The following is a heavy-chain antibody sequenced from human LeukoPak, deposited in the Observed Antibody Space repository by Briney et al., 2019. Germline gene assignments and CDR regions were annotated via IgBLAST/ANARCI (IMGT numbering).Heavy chain of an antibody. J-gene: IGHJ6*03. CDR2: IWYDGTNK. D-gene: IGHD5-24*01. Sequence: GGSLSFTCAASGFTFRNYGMHWVRQAPGKGLEWVAVIWYDGTNKYYADSVRGRFTISRDNSKNTLYLQMNSLRAEDTAVYYCAKRDDYNCLSMDVWGKGTTGTLSS. V-gene: IGHV3-33*06. CDR3: AKRDDYNCLSMDV. CDR1: GFTFRNYG.